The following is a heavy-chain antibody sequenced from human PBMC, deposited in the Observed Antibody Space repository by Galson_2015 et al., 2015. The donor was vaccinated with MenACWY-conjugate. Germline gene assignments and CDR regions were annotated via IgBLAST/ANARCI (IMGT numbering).Heavy chain of an antibody. CDR1: GFTISGYW. CDR3: ARDTRGHFDY. V-gene: IGHV3-7*03. Sequence: SLRLSCAASGFTISGYWMSWVRQAPGKGLEWVANIKQDGREKNYVDSVKGRFTISRDNADNSVYLQMDSLRVEDTAVYYCARDTRGHFDYWGQGTLVTFSS. J-gene: IGHJ4*02. CDR2: IKQDGREK.